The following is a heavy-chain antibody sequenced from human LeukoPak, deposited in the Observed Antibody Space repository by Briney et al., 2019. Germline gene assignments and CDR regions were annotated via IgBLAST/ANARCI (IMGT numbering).Heavy chain of an antibody. CDR1: GFTFSSYA. J-gene: IGHJ4*02. CDR3: AKAPTAMGQYYFDY. Sequence: GGSLRLSCAASGFTFSSYAMSWVRQAPGKGLEWVSAISGSGGSTYYADSVKGRFTISRGNSKNTLYLQMNSLRAEDTAVYYCAKAPTAMGQYYFDYWGQGTLVTVSS. V-gene: IGHV3-23*01. D-gene: IGHD5-18*01. CDR2: ISGSGGST.